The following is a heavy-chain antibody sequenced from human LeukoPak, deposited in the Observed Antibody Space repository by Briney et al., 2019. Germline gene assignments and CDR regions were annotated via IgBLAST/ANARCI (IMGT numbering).Heavy chain of an antibody. CDR2: ISGSGGST. Sequence: QSGGSLRLSCAASGFTFSSYGMSWVRQAPGKGLEWVSAISGSGGSTYYADSVKGRFTISRDNSKNTLYLQMNSLRAEDTAVYYCAKSATYSGSYLGYFDYWGQGTLVTVSS. D-gene: IGHD1-26*01. CDR1: GFTFSSYG. CDR3: AKSATYSGSYLGYFDY. J-gene: IGHJ4*02. V-gene: IGHV3-23*01.